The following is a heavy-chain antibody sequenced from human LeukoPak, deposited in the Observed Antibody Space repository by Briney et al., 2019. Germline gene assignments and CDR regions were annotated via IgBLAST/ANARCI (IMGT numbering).Heavy chain of an antibody. CDR3: ARLYYYYGMDV. Sequence: SETLSLTCTVSGGSISSSTYYWGWTRRPPGKGMELIGSKYYSGNSYYNTSLKSRVSISVDTSKNQFSLKLSSVTAADTAVYYCARLYYYYGMDVWGQGTTVTVSS. CDR2: KYYSGNS. V-gene: IGHV4-39*01. J-gene: IGHJ6*02. CDR1: GGSISSSTYY.